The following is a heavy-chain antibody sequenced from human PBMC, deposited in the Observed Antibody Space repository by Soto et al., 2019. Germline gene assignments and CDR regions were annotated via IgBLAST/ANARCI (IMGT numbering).Heavy chain of an antibody. D-gene: IGHD3-22*01. J-gene: IGHJ5*02. CDR2: ISGSGGNT. CDR1: GFTFSSYV. Sequence: GGSLRLSCAASGFTFSSYVMSWVRQAPGKGLEWVSAISGSGGNTYYADSVKGRFTISRDNSKNTLFLQMNSPRAEDTALYFCAKGMGDYYDSSGSWFDPWGQGTLVTVSS. V-gene: IGHV3-23*01. CDR3: AKGMGDYYDSSGSWFDP.